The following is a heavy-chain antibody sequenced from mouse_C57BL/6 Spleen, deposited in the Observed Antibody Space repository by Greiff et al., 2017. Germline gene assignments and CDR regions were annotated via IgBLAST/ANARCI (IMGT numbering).Heavy chain of an antibody. Sequence: EVKLMESGGDLVKPGGSLKLSCAASGFTFSSYGMSWVRQTPDKRLEWVATISSGGSYTYYPDSVKGRFTISRDNAKNTLYLQMSSLKSEDTAMYYCARGGLTYWYFDVWGTGTTVTVSS. CDR1: GFTFSSYG. V-gene: IGHV5-6*01. CDR2: ISSGGSYT. J-gene: IGHJ1*03. D-gene: IGHD3-1*01. CDR3: ARGGLTYWYFDV.